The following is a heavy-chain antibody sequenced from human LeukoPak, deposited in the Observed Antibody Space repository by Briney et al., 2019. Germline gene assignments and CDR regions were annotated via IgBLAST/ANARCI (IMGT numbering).Heavy chain of an antibody. Sequence: SVKVSCKASGGTFSSYAICWVRQAPGQGLEWMGGIIPIFGTANYAQKFQGRVTITADESTSTAYMELSSLRSEDTAVYYCARGGPYSGSYSDYYYYGMDVWGQGTTVTVSS. V-gene: IGHV1-69*01. J-gene: IGHJ6*02. CDR1: GGTFSSYA. D-gene: IGHD1-26*01. CDR2: IIPIFGTA. CDR3: ARGGPYSGSYSDYYYYGMDV.